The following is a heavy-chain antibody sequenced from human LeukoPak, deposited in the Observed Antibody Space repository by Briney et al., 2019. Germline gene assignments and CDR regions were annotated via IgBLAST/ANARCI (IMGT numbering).Heavy chain of an antibody. V-gene: IGHV3-7*03. D-gene: IGHD4-23*01. CDR3: ASRNYGGSPLPLDY. J-gene: IGHJ4*01. CDR1: GFTFSNYW. CDR2: IKQDVSEK. Sequence: GGSLRLSCAVSGFTFSNYWITWVLQTPRKGLERVASIKQDVSEKYYVDSVKGRFTISRDNAKNSLYLQMNSLRAEHTAVYYRASRNYGGSPLPLDYWGHGTLVTVSS.